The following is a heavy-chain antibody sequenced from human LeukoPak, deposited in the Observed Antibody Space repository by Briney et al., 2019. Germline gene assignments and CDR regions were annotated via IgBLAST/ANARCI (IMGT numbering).Heavy chain of an antibody. CDR1: GGSISSYY. V-gene: IGHV4-59*08. J-gene: IGHJ4*02. Sequence: SETLSLTCTVSGGSISSYYWSWIRQPPGEGLEWLGYIYYSGSTKYNPSLTSRVTISVDTSRNQFSLELRSVTAADTAVYYCARHPPRGNTGLAFDFWGRGTLVTVSS. CDR3: ARHPPRGNTGLAFDF. CDR2: IYYSGST. D-gene: IGHD1-14*01.